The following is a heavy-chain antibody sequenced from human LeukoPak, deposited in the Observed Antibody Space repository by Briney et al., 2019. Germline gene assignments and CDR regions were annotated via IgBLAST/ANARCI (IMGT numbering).Heavy chain of an antibody. CDR1: GFTVSSNY. J-gene: IGHJ3*02. V-gene: IGHV3-53*01. Sequence: GGSLRLSCAASGFTVSSNYMSWVRQAPGKGLEWVSVIYSGGSTYYADSVKGRFTISRDNSKNTLYLQMNSLRAEDTAVYYCARDKVDYGGNSAAFDIWGQGTMVTVSS. CDR3: ARDKVDYGGNSAAFDI. CDR2: IYSGGST. D-gene: IGHD4-23*01.